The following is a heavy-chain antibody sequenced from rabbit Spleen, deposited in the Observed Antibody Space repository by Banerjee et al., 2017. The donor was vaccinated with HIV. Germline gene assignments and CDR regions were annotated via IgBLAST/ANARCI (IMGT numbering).Heavy chain of an antibody. J-gene: IGHJ4*01. D-gene: IGHD2-1*01. CDR2: IEPIFGNT. CDR3: VRDQAGDADYGPYYLNL. V-gene: IGHV1S47*01. CDR1: GFDFNNYG. Sequence: QEHLVESGGGLAQPGGSLKLSCKASGFDFNNYGVSWVRQAPGKGLEWIGYIEPIFGNTYYANWVNGRFTISSHNAQNTLYLQLSSLTAADTATYFCVRDQAGDADYGPYYLNLWGPGTLVTVS.